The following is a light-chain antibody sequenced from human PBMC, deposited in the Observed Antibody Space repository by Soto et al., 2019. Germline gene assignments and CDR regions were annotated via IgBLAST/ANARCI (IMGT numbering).Light chain of an antibody. Sequence: IQLTQSPSSLSASVGDRVTITCRASQDVSSYLAWFQQKPGKAPKLLIYGASTLQSGVPSRLSGSGSGTDFTLTISSLQPEDFATYFCQQSYTTPITFGQGTRLEI. J-gene: IGKJ5*01. CDR3: QQSYTTPIT. V-gene: IGKV1-39*01. CDR2: GAS. CDR1: QDVSSY.